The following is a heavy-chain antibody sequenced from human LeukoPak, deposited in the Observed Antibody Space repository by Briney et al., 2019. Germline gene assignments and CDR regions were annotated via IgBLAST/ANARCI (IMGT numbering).Heavy chain of an antibody. CDR3: ARDGVVPAGYYYYYMDV. Sequence: AGGSLRLSCAASGFTFSIYAMSWVRQAPGKGLEWVSAISGSGGTAYYADSVKGRFTISRDNSKNTLYLQMNSLRAEDTAVYYCARDGVVPAGYYYYYMDVWGKGTTVTVSS. CDR2: ISGSGGTA. CDR1: GFTFSIYA. D-gene: IGHD2-2*01. V-gene: IGHV3-23*01. J-gene: IGHJ6*03.